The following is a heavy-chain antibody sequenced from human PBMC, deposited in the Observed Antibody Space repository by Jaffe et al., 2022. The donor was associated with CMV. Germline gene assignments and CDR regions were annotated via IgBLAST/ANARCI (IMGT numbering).Heavy chain of an antibody. V-gene: IGHV4-39*01. CDR2: IYYSGST. CDR3: ARTLDCSGGSCYSRGAFDI. D-gene: IGHD2-15*01. CDR1: GGSISSSSYY. Sequence: QLQLQESGPGLVKPSETLSLTCTVSGGSISSSSYYWGWIRQPPGKGLEWIGSIYYSGSTYYNPSLKSRVTISVDTSKNQFSLKLSSVTAADTAVYYCARTLDCSGGSCYSRGAFDIWGQGTMVTVSS. J-gene: IGHJ3*02.